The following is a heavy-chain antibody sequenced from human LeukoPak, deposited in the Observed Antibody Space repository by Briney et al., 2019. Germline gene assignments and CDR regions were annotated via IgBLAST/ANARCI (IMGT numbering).Heavy chain of an antibody. CDR2: IIPIFGTA. J-gene: IGHJ6*02. D-gene: IGHD3-22*01. Sequence: SVKVSCKASGGTFSSYAISWVRQAPGQGLEWMGGIIPIFGTANYAQKFQGRVTITADESTSTAYMELSSLRSEDTAVYYCARDPHYYDSSGYYGPYYYYGMDVWGQGTTVTVSS. V-gene: IGHV1-69*13. CDR1: GGTFSSYA. CDR3: ARDPHYYDSSGYYGPYYYYGMDV.